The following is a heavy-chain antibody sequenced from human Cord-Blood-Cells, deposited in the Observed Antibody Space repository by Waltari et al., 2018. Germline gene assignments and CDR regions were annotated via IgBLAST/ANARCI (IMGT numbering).Heavy chain of an antibody. CDR3: AHYSVRIAARPFDY. J-gene: IGHJ4*02. CDR1: GFSLSTSGVG. CDR2: IYWDDDK. V-gene: IGHV2-5*02. D-gene: IGHD6-6*01. Sequence: QITLEESGPTLVKPTQTLTLTCTFSGFSLSTSGVGVGWIRQPPGKALEWLALIYWDDDKRYSPSLKSRLTITKDTSKNQVVLTITNMDPVDTATYYCAHYSVRIAARPFDYWGQGTLVTVSS.